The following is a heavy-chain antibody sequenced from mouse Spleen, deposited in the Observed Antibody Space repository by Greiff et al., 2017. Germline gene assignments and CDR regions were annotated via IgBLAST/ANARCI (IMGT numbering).Heavy chain of an antibody. CDR1: GFNIKNTY. CDR2: IDPANGNT. CDR3: ARYFDGPHWYFDV. V-gene: IGHV14-3*01. J-gene: IGHJ1*01. Sequence: VQLQQSVAELVRPGASVKLSCTASGFNIKNTYMHWVKQRPEQGLEWIGRIDPANGNTKYAPKFQGKATITADTSSNTAYLQLSSLTSEDTAIYCRARYFDGPHWYFDVWGAGTTVTVSS.